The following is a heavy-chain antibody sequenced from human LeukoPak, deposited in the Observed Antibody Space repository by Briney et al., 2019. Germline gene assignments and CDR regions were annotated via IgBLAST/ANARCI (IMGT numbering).Heavy chain of an antibody. Sequence: ASVKVSCKASGYTFTSYYMHWVRQAPGQGLEWMGIINPSGGSTSYAQKFQGRVTITRDTSTSTVYMELSSLRSEDTAVYYCARISRSHSSGYSFDYWGQGTLVTVSS. J-gene: IGHJ4*02. V-gene: IGHV1-46*01. D-gene: IGHD3-22*01. CDR3: ARISRSHSSGYSFDY. CDR1: GYTFTSYY. CDR2: INPSGGST.